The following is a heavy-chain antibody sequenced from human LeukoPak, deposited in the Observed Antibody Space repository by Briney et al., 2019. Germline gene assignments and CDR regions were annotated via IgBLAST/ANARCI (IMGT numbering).Heavy chain of an antibody. V-gene: IGHV4-59*08. CDR3: ARRRDAFDI. CDR1: GGSISSYY. CDR2: IYYSGST. J-gene: IGHJ3*02. Sequence: SETLSLTCTVSGGSISSYYWSWIRQPPGKGLEWIGYIYYSGSTNYNPSLKSRVTISVDTSKDQFSLKLSSVTAADTAVYYCARRRDAFDIWGQGTMVTVSS.